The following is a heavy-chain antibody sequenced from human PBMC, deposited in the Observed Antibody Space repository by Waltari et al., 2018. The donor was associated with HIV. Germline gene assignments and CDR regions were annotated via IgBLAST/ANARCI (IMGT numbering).Heavy chain of an antibody. CDR1: GGSISSGSYY. CDR2: IYISGST. V-gene: IGHV4-61*02. CDR3: ARGVPAATDWFDP. D-gene: IGHD2-2*01. J-gene: IGHJ5*02. Sequence: QVQLQESGPGLVKPSQTLSLTCTVSGGSISSGSYYWSWIRQPAGKGLEWIGRIYISGSTNYNPALKSRVTISVYTSKNHFSLKLSSVTAADTAVYYCARGVPAATDWFDPWGQGTLVTVSS.